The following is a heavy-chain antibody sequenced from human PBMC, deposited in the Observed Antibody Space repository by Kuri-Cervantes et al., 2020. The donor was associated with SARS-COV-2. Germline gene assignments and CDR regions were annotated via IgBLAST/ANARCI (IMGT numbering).Heavy chain of an antibody. Sequence: ASLKVSCTASGYTFTGYYMHWVRQAPGQGLEWMGWINPNSGGTNYAQKFQGWVTMTRDTSISTAYMELSRLRSDDTAVYYCAREIQLWKPIDYWGQGTLVTVSS. CDR2: INPNSGGT. CDR3: AREIQLWKPIDY. CDR1: GYTFTGYY. D-gene: IGHD5-18*01. V-gene: IGHV1-2*04. J-gene: IGHJ4*02.